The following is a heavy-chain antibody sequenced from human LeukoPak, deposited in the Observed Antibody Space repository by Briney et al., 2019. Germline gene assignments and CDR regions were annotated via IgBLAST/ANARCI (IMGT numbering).Heavy chain of an antibody. CDR2: MNPNSGNT. J-gene: IGHJ6*02. CDR1: GYTFTSYD. D-gene: IGHD1-7*01. V-gene: IGHV1-8*01. Sequence: ASVKVSCKASGYTFTSYDINWVRQATGQGLEWMGWMNPNSGNTGYAQKFQGRVTMTRNTSISTAYMELSSLRSEDTAVYYCAASNWDFYYYYYGMDFWGQGTTVTVSS. CDR3: AASNWDFYYYYYGMDF.